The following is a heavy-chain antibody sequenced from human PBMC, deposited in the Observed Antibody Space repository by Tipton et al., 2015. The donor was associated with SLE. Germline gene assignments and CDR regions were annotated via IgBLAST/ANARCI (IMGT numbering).Heavy chain of an antibody. J-gene: IGHJ3*02. CDR3: ASALGDAAFDI. CDR1: GGSFSGYY. V-gene: IGHV4-34*01. Sequence: AGLVKPSETLSLTCAVYGGSFSGYYWSWSRKPPGKGLEWIGEINHRESTNYNPSLKSRVTISVDTSKNQFTRKLSSVTAADTAVYYCASALGDAAFDIWGQGTMVTVSS. CDR2: INHREST. D-gene: IGHD3-16*01.